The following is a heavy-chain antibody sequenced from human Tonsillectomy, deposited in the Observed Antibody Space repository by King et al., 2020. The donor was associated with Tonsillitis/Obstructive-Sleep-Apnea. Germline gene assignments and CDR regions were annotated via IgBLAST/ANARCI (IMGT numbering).Heavy chain of an antibody. V-gene: IGHV1-18*01. Sequence: VQLVESGAEVKKPGASVKVSCKASGYTFTRYGINWVRQAPGQGLEWMGRLSPDNGDTNYAQTLQGRVTMTADTSTSTAYMELRSLASDDTAIYYCATRTGSGYDSFGAFHIWGQGTVVTVSS. CDR3: ATRTGSGYDSFGAFHI. CDR1: GYTFTRYG. J-gene: IGHJ3*02. CDR2: LSPDNGDT. D-gene: IGHD6-25*01.